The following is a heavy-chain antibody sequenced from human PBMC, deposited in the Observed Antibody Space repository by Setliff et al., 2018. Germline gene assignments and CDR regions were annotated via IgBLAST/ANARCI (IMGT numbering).Heavy chain of an antibody. CDR1: GGSFSDYY. J-gene: IGHJ4*02. CDR2: INQSGNT. Sequence: PSETLSLTCTVYGGSFSDYYWGWIRQSPGKRPERIAEINQSGNTNYNPSLNSRVSVSVDTPTNQFSLKVFSVTAADTAVYCYRFWSSYYKNDYWAQGTLVTVSS. V-gene: IGHV4-34*01. D-gene: IGHD3-3*01. CDR3: RFWSSYYKNDY.